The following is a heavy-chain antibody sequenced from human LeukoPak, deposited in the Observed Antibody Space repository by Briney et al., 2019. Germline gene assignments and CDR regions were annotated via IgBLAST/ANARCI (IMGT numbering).Heavy chain of an antibody. CDR2: ISAYNGNT. CDR3: ARDSDPYGSGPRRHYYYGMDV. Sequence: ASVKVFCKASGYTFTIYGISWVRQAPGQGLEGMGWISAYNGNTNYAQKLQGRVTMTTDTSTSTAYMELRSLRSDDTAVYYCARDSDPYGSGPRRHYYYGMDVWGQGTTVTVSS. D-gene: IGHD3-10*01. V-gene: IGHV1-18*01. CDR1: GYTFTIYG. J-gene: IGHJ6*02.